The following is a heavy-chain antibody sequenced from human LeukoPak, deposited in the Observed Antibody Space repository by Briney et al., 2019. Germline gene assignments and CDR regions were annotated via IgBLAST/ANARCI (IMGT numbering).Heavy chain of an antibody. V-gene: IGHV4-4*07. CDR3: ARDADYSSGIGAFDI. J-gene: IGHJ3*02. CDR1: GGSVSSYH. D-gene: IGHD6-19*01. CDR2: ISNSGSA. Sequence: MTSETLSLTCSVSGGSVSSYHWSWIRQPAGKGLEWIGRISNSGSANYNPFLKSRITMSVDTSKNHLSLKLTSVTAADTAMYYCARDADYSSGIGAFDIWGQGTMVTVSS.